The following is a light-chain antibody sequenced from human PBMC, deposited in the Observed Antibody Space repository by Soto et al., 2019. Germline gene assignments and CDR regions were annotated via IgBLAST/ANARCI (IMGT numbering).Light chain of an antibody. J-gene: IGKJ4*01. Sequence: EVVLTQSPGTLSLSPGERATLSCRASQRVSDSYLAWYQQKPGQTPSLLVYGASSRAIGIPDRFSGSGSGADFTLIISRLEPEDFAVYYCQQYGSSPLTFGGGTKVEIK. CDR1: QRVSDSY. CDR3: QQYGSSPLT. CDR2: GAS. V-gene: IGKV3-20*01.